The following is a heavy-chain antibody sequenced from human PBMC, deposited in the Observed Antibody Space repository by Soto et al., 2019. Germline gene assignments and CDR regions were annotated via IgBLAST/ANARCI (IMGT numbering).Heavy chain of an antibody. Sequence: ASVKVSCKASGYTFTSYDINWVRQATGQGLEWMGWMNPNSGNTGYAQKFQGRVTMTRNTSLSTAYMELSSLRSEDTAVYYCARMKAMVIYYYYYMDVWGKGSTVTVSS. CDR1: GYTFTSYD. D-gene: IGHD5-18*01. CDR2: MNPNSGNT. J-gene: IGHJ6*03. V-gene: IGHV1-8*01. CDR3: ARMKAMVIYYYYYMDV.